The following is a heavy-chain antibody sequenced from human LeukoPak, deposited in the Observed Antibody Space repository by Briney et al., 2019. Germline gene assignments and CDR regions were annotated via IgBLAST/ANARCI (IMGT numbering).Heavy chain of an antibody. CDR3: ARDLVPLRFLEWPLDY. J-gene: IGHJ4*02. CDR2: ISYDGSNK. V-gene: IGHV3-30*03. D-gene: IGHD3-3*01. CDR1: GFTFSSYG. Sequence: GGSLRLSCAASGFTFSSYGMHWVRQAPGKGLEGVAVISYDGSNKYYADSVKGRFTISRDDSKNTLYLQMNSLRAEDTAVYYCARDLVPLRFLEWPLDYWGQGTLVTVSS.